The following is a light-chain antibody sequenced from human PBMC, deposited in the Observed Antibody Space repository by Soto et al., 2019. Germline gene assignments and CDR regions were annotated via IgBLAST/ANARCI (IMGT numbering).Light chain of an antibody. J-gene: IGKJ1*01. CDR1: QGINYY. Sequence: DIQMTQSPSSLSASVGDRVTITCRASQGINYYLAWYQQKPGKVPKLLIYDASTLQSGVPSRFSGSGSGTDFTLTISSLQPEDVATYYCQKYNSDPTFGQGTKVEIK. CDR3: QKYNSDPT. V-gene: IGKV1-27*01. CDR2: DAS.